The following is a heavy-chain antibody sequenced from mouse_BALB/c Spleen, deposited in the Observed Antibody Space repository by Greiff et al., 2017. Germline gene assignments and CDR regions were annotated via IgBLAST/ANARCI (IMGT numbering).Heavy chain of an antibody. CDR2: ISSGGST. J-gene: IGHJ2*01. V-gene: IGHV5-6-5*01. Sequence: EVQLVESGGGLVKPGGSLKLSCAASGFTFSSYAMSWVRQTPEKRLEWVAAISSGGSTYYPDSAKGRFTISSDNARNILYLQMSSLRAEDTAMYDCARDYDVGYWGEGTTLTVSS. CDR1: GFTFSSYA. CDR3: ARDYDVGY. D-gene: IGHD2-4*01.